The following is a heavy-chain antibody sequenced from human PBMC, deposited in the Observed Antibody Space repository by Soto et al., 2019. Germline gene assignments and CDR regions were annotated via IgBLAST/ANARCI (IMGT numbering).Heavy chain of an antibody. CDR3: ARECRSGGSCYATNY. D-gene: IGHD2-15*01. J-gene: IGHJ4*02. Sequence: ASVKVSCKASVYTFTSYGISWVRQAPGQGLEWMGWISAYNGNTNYAQKLQGRVTMTTDTSTSTAYMELRSLRSDDTAVYYCARECRSGGSCYATNYWGQGTLVTVSS. CDR1: VYTFTSYG. V-gene: IGHV1-18*01. CDR2: ISAYNGNT.